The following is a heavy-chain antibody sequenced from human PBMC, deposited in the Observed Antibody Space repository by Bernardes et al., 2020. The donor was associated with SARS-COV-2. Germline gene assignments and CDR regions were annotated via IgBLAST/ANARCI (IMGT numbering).Heavy chain of an antibody. CDR2: MNPNSGNT. J-gene: IGHJ4*02. V-gene: IGHV1-8*01. CDR3: ARGRESSGWYRAIDY. CDR1: GYTFTSYD. D-gene: IGHD6-19*01. Sequence: AALKASCKASGYTFTSYDINWVRQATGQGLEWMGWMNPNSGNTGYAQKFQGRVTMTRNTSISTAYMELSSLRSEDTAVYYCARGRESSGWYRAIDYWGQGTLVTVSS.